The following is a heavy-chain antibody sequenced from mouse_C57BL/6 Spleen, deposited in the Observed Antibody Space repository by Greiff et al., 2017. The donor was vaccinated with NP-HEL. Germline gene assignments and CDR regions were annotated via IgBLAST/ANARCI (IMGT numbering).Heavy chain of an antibody. V-gene: IGHV1-76*01. J-gene: IGHJ2*01. D-gene: IGHD1-1*01. CDR2: IYPGSGNT. Sequence: QVQLKQSGAELVRPGASVKLSCKASGYTFTDYYINWVKQRPGQGLEWIARIYPGSGNTYYNEKFKGKATLTAEKSSSTAYMQLSSLTSEDSAVYFCARMGSSYFDYWGQGTTLTVSS. CDR3: ARMGSSYFDY. CDR1: GYTFTDYY.